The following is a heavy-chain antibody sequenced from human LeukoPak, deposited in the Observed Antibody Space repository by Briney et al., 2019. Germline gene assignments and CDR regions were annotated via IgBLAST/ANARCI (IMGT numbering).Heavy chain of an antibody. J-gene: IGHJ4*02. CDR2: INYSGGST. CDR3: ARDIAAAGTGFDY. V-gene: IGHV3-23*01. D-gene: IGHD6-13*01. CDR1: GFTFSSYA. Sequence: PGGSLRLSCAASGFTFSSYAMSWVRQAPGKGLEWVSPINYSGGSTYYADSVKGRFTISRDNSKNTLYLQINSLRAEDTAVYYCARDIAAAGTGFDYWGQGTLVTVSS.